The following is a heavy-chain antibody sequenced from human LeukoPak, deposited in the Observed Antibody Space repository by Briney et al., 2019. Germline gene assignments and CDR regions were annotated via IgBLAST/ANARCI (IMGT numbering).Heavy chain of an antibody. Sequence: SETLSLTRALSLGSFLGYFWSGIGQPPGKGLEWIGEINQSGGTNYNPSLKSRVTISIDTSKSQFSVKVNSVTAADTAVYYLARCDSGGLFVYSWGQGALVTVSS. CDR2: INQSGGT. CDR1: LGSFLGYF. D-gene: IGHD6-19*01. V-gene: IGHV4-34*01. J-gene: IGHJ4*02. CDR3: ARCDSGGLFVYS.